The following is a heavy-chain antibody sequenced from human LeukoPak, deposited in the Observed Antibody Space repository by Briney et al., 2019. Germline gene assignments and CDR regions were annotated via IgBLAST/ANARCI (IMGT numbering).Heavy chain of an antibody. J-gene: IGHJ4*02. CDR3: ARADDYGDFKTFDY. CDR1: GFTFSSYW. Sequence: GGSLRLSCAASGFTFSSYWMSWVRQAPGKGLEWVANIKQDGSEKYYVDSVKGRFTISRDNAKNSLYLQMNSLRAEDTAVYYCARADDYGDFKTFDYWGQGTLVTVSS. V-gene: IGHV3-7*03. D-gene: IGHD4-17*01. CDR2: IKQDGSEK.